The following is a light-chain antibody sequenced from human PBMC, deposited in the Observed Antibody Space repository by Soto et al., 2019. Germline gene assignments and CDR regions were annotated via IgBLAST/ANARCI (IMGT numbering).Light chain of an antibody. J-gene: IGLJ2*01. CDR1: SSDVGRYSY. V-gene: IGLV2-14*01. CDR2: EVS. CDR3: TSYTSSRNIL. Sequence: QSVLTQPASVSGSPGQSINISCTGTSSDVGRYSYVSWYKQHPDKAPKLMIHEVSSRPSGVSNRFSGSKSGNTASLTISGLQVEDEADYYCTSYTSSRNILFGGGTKLTVL.